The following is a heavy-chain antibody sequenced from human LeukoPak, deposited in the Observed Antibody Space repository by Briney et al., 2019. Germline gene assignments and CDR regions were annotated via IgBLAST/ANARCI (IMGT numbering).Heavy chain of an antibody. J-gene: IGHJ4*02. Sequence: GGSLRLSCAASGFTFSSYAMHRVRQAPGKGLEWVAVISYDGSNKYYADSVKGRFTISRDNSKNTLYLQMNSLRAEDTAVYYCARESIAVAGTKDYWGQGTLVTVSS. V-gene: IGHV3-30-3*01. CDR1: GFTFSSYA. CDR3: ARESIAVAGTKDY. CDR2: ISYDGSNK. D-gene: IGHD6-19*01.